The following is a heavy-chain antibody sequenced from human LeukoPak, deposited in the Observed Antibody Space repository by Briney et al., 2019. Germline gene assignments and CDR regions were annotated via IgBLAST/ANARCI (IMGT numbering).Heavy chain of an antibody. CDR1: GGSIGSGDYY. V-gene: IGHV4-30-4*01. CDR2: IYYSGST. J-gene: IGHJ4*02. CDR3: ARAGHPSDFYSYGLFDY. Sequence: SQTLSLTCTVSGGSIGSGDYYWSWIRQPPGKGLEWIGYIYYSGSTYYNPSLKSRVTISVDTSKNQFSLKLSSVTAADTAVYYCARAGHPSDFYSYGLFDYWGQGTLVTVSS. D-gene: IGHD5-18*01.